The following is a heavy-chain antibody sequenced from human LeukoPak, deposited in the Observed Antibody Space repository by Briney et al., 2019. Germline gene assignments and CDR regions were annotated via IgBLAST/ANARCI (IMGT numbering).Heavy chain of an antibody. CDR2: ISSTGTYI. CDR3: AREPTAMIL. D-gene: IGHD5-18*01. Sequence: GGSPRLSCAASGFTFSRYSMNWVRQTPGKGLEWVSSISSTGTYIYYADSVKGRFTISRDNAKNSLYLQMNSLRAEDTAVYYCAREPTAMILWGQGTLVTVSS. CDR1: GFTFSRYS. J-gene: IGHJ4*02. V-gene: IGHV3-21*01.